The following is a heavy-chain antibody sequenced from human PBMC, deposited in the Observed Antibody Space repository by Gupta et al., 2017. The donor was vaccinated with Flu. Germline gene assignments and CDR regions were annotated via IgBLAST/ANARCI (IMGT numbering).Heavy chain of an antibody. D-gene: IGHD3-16*01. V-gene: IGHV3-15*01. Sequence: GGSPKFPSAFLGLPFATAWLTWVRQAPGQGVGWVGRINSKKDGGAAEYGNPVKDRFNISRDDSKNTMDLQMNSRKTEDTAIDWCTTDGKYDDSVEVWYDPSGQGTLVSVSS. CDR3: TTDGKYDDSVEVWYDP. CDR1: GLPFATAW. CDR2: INSKKDGGAA. J-gene: IGHJ5*02.